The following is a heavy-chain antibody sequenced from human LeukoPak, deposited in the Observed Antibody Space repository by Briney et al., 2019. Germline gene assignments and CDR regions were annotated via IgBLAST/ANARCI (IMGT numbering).Heavy chain of an antibody. Sequence: PSETLSLTCTVSGGSISSYYWSWIRQPPGKGLEWIGYIYYSGSTNYNPSLKSRVTISVDTSKNQFSLKLSSVTAADTAVYYCAREGQKLRAETYYCDSSGYGGFDYWGQGTLVTVSS. CDR1: GGSISSYY. V-gene: IGHV4-59*01. D-gene: IGHD3-22*01. CDR2: IYYSGST. CDR3: AREGQKLRAETYYCDSSGYGGFDY. J-gene: IGHJ4*02.